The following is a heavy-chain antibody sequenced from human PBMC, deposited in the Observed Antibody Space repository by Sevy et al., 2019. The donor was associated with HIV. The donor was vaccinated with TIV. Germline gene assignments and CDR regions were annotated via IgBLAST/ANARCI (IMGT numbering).Heavy chain of an antibody. Sequence: GGSLRFSCAASGFTPSTYGMHWVRQAPGKGLEWVAVIGYDGSNKYYADSVKGRFTISRDNSKNTLFLQMDSLRAEDTAVYYCARDPRMYGDYLLAYFDYWGQGTLVTVSS. V-gene: IGHV3-33*01. J-gene: IGHJ4*02. CDR1: GFTPSTYG. CDR2: IGYDGSNK. D-gene: IGHD2-8*01. CDR3: ARDPRMYGDYLLAYFDY.